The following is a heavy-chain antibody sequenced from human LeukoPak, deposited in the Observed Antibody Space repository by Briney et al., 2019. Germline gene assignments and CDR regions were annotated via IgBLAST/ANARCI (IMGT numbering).Heavy chain of an antibody. Sequence: PSETLSLTCTVSGGSTSSYYWSWIRQPAGKGLEWIGRIYTSGSTNYNPSLKSRVTMSVDTSKNQFSLKLSSVTAADTAVYYCARESDYYYDSSGLYYWGQGTLVTVSS. D-gene: IGHD3-22*01. J-gene: IGHJ4*02. CDR3: ARESDYYYDSSGLYY. V-gene: IGHV4-4*07. CDR2: IYTSGST. CDR1: GGSTSSYY.